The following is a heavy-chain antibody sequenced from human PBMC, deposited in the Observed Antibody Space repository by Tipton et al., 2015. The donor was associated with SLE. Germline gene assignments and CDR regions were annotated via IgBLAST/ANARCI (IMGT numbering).Heavy chain of an antibody. CDR3: ARGQNRVAYFDY. CDR2: IYHSGST. V-gene: IGHV4-38-2*01. CDR1: GYSLSSGYY. D-gene: IGHD2/OR15-2a*01. J-gene: IGHJ4*02. Sequence: TLSLTCAVSGYSLSSGYYWGWMRLPPGKGLEWIGTIYHSGSTYYNPSLGSRVTISLDTSKNQFSLQMTSVTAADTAVYFCARGQNRVAYFDYWGQGTLVTVSS.